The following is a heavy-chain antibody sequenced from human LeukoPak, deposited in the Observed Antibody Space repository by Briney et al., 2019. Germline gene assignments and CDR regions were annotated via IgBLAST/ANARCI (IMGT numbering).Heavy chain of an antibody. CDR1: GFSVSTKY. J-gene: IGHJ4*02. CDR2: FYTDGST. D-gene: IGHD3-22*01. CDR3: VKRGYDTRGYYGYFDY. Sequence: GGSLRLSCAASGFSVSTKYMSWVRQAPGKGLEWVSVFYTDGSTYYADSVEGRFTISRDNSKNTLYLQMHSLRVEDTATYYCVKRGYDTRGYYGYFDYWGQGTLVTVSS. V-gene: IGHV3-53*01.